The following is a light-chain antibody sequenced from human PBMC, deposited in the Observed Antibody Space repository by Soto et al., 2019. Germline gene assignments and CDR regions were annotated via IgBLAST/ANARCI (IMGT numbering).Light chain of an antibody. V-gene: IGKV2-30*01. Sequence: DVVMTQSPLSLPVTLGQPASISCRSSQSPVYSDDNIYVNWFQQRPGQSPRRLIYKVSNRDSGVPDRFSGSGSGTDFTLNISRVEAEDIGVYYCMQGTHWPYTFGQGTKLEIK. J-gene: IGKJ2*01. CDR1: QSPVYSDDNIY. CDR3: MQGTHWPYT. CDR2: KVS.